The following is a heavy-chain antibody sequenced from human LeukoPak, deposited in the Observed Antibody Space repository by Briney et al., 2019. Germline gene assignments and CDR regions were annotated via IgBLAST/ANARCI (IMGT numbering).Heavy chain of an antibody. V-gene: IGHV1-3*01. Sequence: ASVKVSCKASGYTFTSYAMHWVRQAPGQRLEWMGWINAGNGNTKYSQKFQGRVTITRDTSASTAYMELSSLRSEDTAVYYCARKENVYYYFDYWGQGTLVTVSS. J-gene: IGHJ4*02. D-gene: IGHD3-10*01. CDR1: GYTFTSYA. CDR3: ARKENVYYYFDY. CDR2: INAGNGNT.